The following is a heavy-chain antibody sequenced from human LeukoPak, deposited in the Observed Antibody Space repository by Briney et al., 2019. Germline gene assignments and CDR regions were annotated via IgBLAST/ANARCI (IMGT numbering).Heavy chain of an antibody. D-gene: IGHD3-10*01. V-gene: IGHV4-61*02. CDR3: ARHYYSSGSFDY. Sequence: PSQTLSLTCTVSGGSISSGSYYWSWIRQPAGKGLEWIGRICTSGGTNYNPSLKSRVTISVDTSKNQFSLKLSSVTAADTAVYYCARHYYSSGSFDYWGQGTLVTVSS. CDR1: GGSISSGSYY. J-gene: IGHJ4*02. CDR2: ICTSGGT.